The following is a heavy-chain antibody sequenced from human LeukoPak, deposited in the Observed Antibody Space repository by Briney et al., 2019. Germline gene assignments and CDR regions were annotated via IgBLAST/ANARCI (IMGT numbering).Heavy chain of an antibody. CDR2: MNPNSGNT. V-gene: IGHV1-8*02. CDR3: ARPDYGGNSGAFDI. CDR1: GYTFTDYY. D-gene: IGHD4-23*01. Sequence: ASVKVSCKVSGYTFTDYYMHWVRQATGQGLEWMGWMNPNSGNTGYAQKFQGRVTMTRNTSISTAYMELSSLRSEDTAVYYCARPDYGGNSGAFDIWGQGTVVTVSS. J-gene: IGHJ3*02.